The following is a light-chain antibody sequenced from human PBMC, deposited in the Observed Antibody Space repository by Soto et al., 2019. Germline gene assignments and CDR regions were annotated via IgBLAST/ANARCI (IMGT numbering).Light chain of an antibody. V-gene: IGLV2-14*01. CDR2: GVR. Sequence: QSALTQPASVSGSPGQSITISCTGTSSDIGGYNYVSWFQQHPGKAPKLMIYGVRNRPSGVSNRFSGSKSGNTASLTISGLQAEDETDYYCSSYTSNNTLVFGTGTKVTVL. CDR1: SSDIGGYNY. J-gene: IGLJ1*01. CDR3: SSYTSNNTLV.